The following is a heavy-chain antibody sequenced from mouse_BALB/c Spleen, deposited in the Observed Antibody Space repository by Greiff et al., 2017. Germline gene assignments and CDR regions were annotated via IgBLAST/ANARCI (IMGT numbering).Heavy chain of an antibody. J-gene: IGHJ4*01. V-gene: IGHV2-6-7*01. CDR2: IWGDGST. D-gene: IGHD2-1*01. CDR3: ARNYGNFYYAMDY. CDR1: GFSLTGYG. Sequence: VQLVESGPGLVAPSQSLSITCTVSGFSLTGYGVNWVRQPPGKGLEWLGMIWGDGSTDYNSALKSRLSISKDNSKSQVFLKMNSLQTDDTARYYCARNYGNFYYAMDYWGQGTSVTVAS.